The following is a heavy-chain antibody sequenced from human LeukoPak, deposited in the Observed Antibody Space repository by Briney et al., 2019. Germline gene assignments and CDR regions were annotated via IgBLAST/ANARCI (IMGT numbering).Heavy chain of an antibody. D-gene: IGHD3-22*01. CDR1: GCPISRYD. Sequence: SETLSITCTVSGCPISRYDWRWIRQPPPRGLEWIGYIYYSGSANYNTSLKSRVTISVDTSKNQFSLMLSSVPAADTAVHYCARADYDRTGPYYFDSSGQGTLVTVSS. CDR3: ARADYDRTGPYYFDS. V-gene: IGHV4-59*01. CDR2: IYYSGSA. J-gene: IGHJ4*02.